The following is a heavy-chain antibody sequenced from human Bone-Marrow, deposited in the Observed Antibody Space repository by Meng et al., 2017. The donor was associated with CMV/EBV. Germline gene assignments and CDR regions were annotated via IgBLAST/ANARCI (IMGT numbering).Heavy chain of an antibody. CDR3: ARGVAESLGWEMGY. J-gene: IGHJ4*02. D-gene: IGHD6-19*01. CDR2: IENYGTST. V-gene: IGHV3-74*01. CDR1: GFTVRSYW. Sequence: VDAVGGVGQPGGFLGPSCVVSGFTVRSYWMHWVRHVPGKGLEWVSRIENYGTSTDYADSVKGRFTISRDSAKNTLYLQMNSLRAEDTGVYYCARGVAESLGWEMGYWGQGTLVTVSS.